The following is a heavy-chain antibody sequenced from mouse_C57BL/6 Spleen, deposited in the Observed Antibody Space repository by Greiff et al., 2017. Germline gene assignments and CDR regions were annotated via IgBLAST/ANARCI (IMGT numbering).Heavy chain of an antibody. D-gene: IGHD3-2*02. CDR1: GYAFSSYW. CDR3: ARSISSESYFDY. CDR2: IYPGDGDT. V-gene: IGHV1-80*01. Sequence: VQLKESGAELVKPGASVKISCKASGYAFSSYWMNWVKQRPGTGLEWIGLIYPGDGDTNYNRKFKGKATLTADKSSSTDYMQLSSLTSEDSAVYYCARSISSESYFDYWGQGTTLTVSS. J-gene: IGHJ2*01.